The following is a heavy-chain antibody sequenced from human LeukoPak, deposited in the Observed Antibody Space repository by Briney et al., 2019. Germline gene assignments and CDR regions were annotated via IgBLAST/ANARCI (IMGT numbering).Heavy chain of an antibody. V-gene: IGHV3-30-3*01. CDR1: GFTFSSYA. CDR3: ARGFTRDYYGSGTIDY. D-gene: IGHD3-10*01. J-gene: IGHJ4*02. Sequence: GGSLRLSCAASGFTFSSYAMHWVRQAPGKGLEGVAVISYDGSNKYYADSVKGRFTISRDNSKNTLYLQMNSLRAEDTAVYYCARGFTRDYYGSGTIDYWGQGTLVTVSS. CDR2: ISYDGSNK.